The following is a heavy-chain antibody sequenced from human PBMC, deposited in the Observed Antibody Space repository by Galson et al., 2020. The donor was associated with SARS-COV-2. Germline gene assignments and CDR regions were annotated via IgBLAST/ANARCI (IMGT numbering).Heavy chain of an antibody. J-gene: IGHJ5*02. D-gene: IGHD2-2*01. CDR2: FDPEDGET. Sequence: ASVKVSCKVSGYTLTELSMHWVRQAPGKGLEWMGGFDPEDGETIYAQKFQGRVTMTEDTSTDTAYMELSSLRSEDTAVYYCATGPSYCSSTSCPNWFDPWGQGTLVTVSS. CDR3: ATGPSYCSSTSCPNWFDP. CDR1: GYTLTELS. V-gene: IGHV1-24*01.